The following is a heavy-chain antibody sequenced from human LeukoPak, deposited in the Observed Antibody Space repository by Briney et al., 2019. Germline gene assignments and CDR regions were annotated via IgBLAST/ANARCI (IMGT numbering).Heavy chain of an antibody. D-gene: IGHD2-2*01. V-gene: IGHV1-69*13. Sequence: SVKVSCKASGGTFSSYAISWVRQAPGQGLEWMGGIIPIFGTANYAQKFQGRVTITADETTSTAYMELSSLRSEDTAVYYCASGYCSSTSCLTPDFDYWGQGTLVTVSS. J-gene: IGHJ4*02. CDR3: ASGYCSSTSCLTPDFDY. CDR2: IIPIFGTA. CDR1: GGTFSSYA.